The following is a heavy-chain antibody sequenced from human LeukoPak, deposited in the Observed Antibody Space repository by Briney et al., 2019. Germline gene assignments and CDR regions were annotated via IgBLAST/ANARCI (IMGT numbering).Heavy chain of an antibody. V-gene: IGHV3-21*01. Sequence: KPGGSLRLSCAASGFTFRTFTMHWVRQAPGKGLEWVSSINSASNFIYYADSAKGRFTISRDNAKNSLYLQMSSLKVEDTAVYYCARDSPYYFDSSGDYVSDYWGQGALVTVPS. D-gene: IGHD3-22*01. CDR1: GFTFRTFT. CDR2: INSASNFI. J-gene: IGHJ4*02. CDR3: ARDSPYYFDSSGDYVSDY.